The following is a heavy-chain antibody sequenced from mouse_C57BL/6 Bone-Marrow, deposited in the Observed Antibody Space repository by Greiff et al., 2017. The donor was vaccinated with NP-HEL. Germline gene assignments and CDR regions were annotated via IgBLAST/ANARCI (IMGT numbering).Heavy chain of an antibody. J-gene: IGHJ4*01. Sequence: QVQLQQPGAELVRPGSSVKLSCKASGYTFTSYWMDWVQQRPGQGLEWIGNIYTSDSETHYNQKFKDKATLTVDKSSSTAYMQISSLTSDDSAVYYSAGWDVIVATDYYAMDYWGQGTSVTVSS. D-gene: IGHD1-1*01. CDR1: GYTFTSYW. CDR3: AGWDVIVATDYYAMDY. CDR2: IYTSDSET. V-gene: IGHV1-61*01.